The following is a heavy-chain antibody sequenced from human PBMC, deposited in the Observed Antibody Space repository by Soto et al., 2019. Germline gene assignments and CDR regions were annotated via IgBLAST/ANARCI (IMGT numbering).Heavy chain of an antibody. J-gene: IGHJ4*02. CDR2: IHNSGST. CDR1: GGSISNYY. CDR3: VRDRGGY. V-gene: IGHV4-59*01. Sequence: QVQLQESGPGLVKPSETLSLTCTVSGGSISNYYWNWIQQPPGKGLEWIANIHNSGSTNYSPSLKSPVTISVDLSKNQFSLKLSSVTAADTAMYYCVRDRGGYWGQGTLVIVSS. D-gene: IGHD3-10*01.